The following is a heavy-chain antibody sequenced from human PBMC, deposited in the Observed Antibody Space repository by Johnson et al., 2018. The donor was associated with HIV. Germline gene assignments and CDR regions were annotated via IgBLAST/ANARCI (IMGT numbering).Heavy chain of an antibody. Sequence: VQLVESGGGVVQPGGSLRLSCAASGFTFSSYGMHWVRQAPGKGLEYVANVNQDGSAKFYVDSVKGRFTISRDNAKNSLYLQMNSLRAEDTALYFCARDGRGEQLVDQGDAFDIWGQGTMVTVSS. CDR2: VNQDGSAK. V-gene: IGHV3-7*05. D-gene: IGHD6-6*01. CDR1: GFTFSSYG. CDR3: ARDGRGEQLVDQGDAFDI. J-gene: IGHJ3*02.